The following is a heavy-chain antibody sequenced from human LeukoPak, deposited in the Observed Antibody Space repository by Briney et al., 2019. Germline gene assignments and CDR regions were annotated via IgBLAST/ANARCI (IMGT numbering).Heavy chain of an antibody. J-gene: IGHJ6*03. V-gene: IGHV1-69*13. Sequence: ASVKVSCKASGGTFSSYAISWVRQAPGQGLEWMGGIIPIFGTANYAQKFQGRVTITADESTSTAYMELSSLRSEDTAVYYCATLGPDCSSTSCYLHYYYYYYYMDVWGKGTTVTVSS. D-gene: IGHD2-2*01. CDR1: GGTFSSYA. CDR2: IIPIFGTA. CDR3: ATLGPDCSSTSCYLHYYYYYYYMDV.